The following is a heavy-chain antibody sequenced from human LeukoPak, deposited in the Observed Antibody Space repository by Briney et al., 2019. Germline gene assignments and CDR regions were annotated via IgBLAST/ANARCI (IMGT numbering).Heavy chain of an antibody. Sequence: GGSLRLSCAASGFTFSSYGMHWVRQAPGKGLEWVAFIRYDGSNKYYADSVKGRFTISRDNSKNTLYLQMNSLRAEDTAVYYCANQGSSGWYTRTQYYFDHWGQGTLVTVSS. CDR3: ANQGSSGWYTRTQYYFDH. J-gene: IGHJ4*02. CDR1: GFTFSSYG. D-gene: IGHD6-19*01. V-gene: IGHV3-30*02. CDR2: IRYDGSNK.